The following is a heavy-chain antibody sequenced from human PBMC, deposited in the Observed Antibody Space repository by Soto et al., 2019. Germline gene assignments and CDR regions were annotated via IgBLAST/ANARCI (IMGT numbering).Heavy chain of an antibody. Sequence: PWETLSLTCTVSGASITNYDFFWTWVRQHPEKGLEWLAYITYGGSIYYDPSFRSRLTVSIDKSKSQFSLNVRSVTAADTAVYYCAREYDSSGSLDYWGQGTLVTVSS. CDR3: AREYDSSGSLDY. J-gene: IGHJ4*02. CDR1: GASITNYDFF. D-gene: IGHD3-22*01. CDR2: ITYGGSI. V-gene: IGHV4-31*03.